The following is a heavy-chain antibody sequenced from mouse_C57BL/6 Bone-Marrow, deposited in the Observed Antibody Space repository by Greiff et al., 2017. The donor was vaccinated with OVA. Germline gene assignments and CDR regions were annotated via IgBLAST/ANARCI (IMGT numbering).Heavy chain of an antibody. CDR3: ARDQDYWFAY. D-gene: IGHD2-4*01. CDR2: ISYDGSN. Sequence: EVQLQESGPGLVKPSQSLSLTCSVTGYSITSGYYWNWIRQFPGNKLEWMGYISYDGSNNYNPSLKNRISITRDTSKNQFFLKLNSVTTEDTATYYCARDQDYWFAYWGQGTLVTVSA. CDR1: GYSITSGYY. J-gene: IGHJ3*01. V-gene: IGHV3-6*01.